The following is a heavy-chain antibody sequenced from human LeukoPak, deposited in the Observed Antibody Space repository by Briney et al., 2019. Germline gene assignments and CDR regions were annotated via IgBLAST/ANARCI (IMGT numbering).Heavy chain of an antibody. D-gene: IGHD3-9*01. V-gene: IGHV3-33*08. J-gene: IGHJ4*02. CDR1: GFTFSSYV. CDR3: ASDILTGYNETNY. CDR2: IWYDGSNK. Sequence: PGRSLRLSCAASGFTFSSYVMHWVRQAPGKGLEWVAVIWYDGSNKYYTDSVKGRFTISRDNSKNTLYLQMNSLRAEDTAVYYCASDILTGYNETNYWGQGTQVTVSS.